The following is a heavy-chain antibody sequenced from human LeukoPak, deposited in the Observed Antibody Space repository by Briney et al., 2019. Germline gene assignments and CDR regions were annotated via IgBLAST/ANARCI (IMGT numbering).Heavy chain of an antibody. CDR1: EFTLSSYI. J-gene: IGHJ4*02. D-gene: IGHD3-16*01. Sequence: GGSLRLSCLASEFTLSSYIMHWVRQAPGKGLEYVSAISNNGGSTYYADSVKGRFTISRDTSKNSLYLQMNSLRPEDTAVFYCARIRGGPIDYWGQGTLVTVSS. V-gene: IGHV3-64*04. CDR3: ARIRGGPIDY. CDR2: ISNNGGST.